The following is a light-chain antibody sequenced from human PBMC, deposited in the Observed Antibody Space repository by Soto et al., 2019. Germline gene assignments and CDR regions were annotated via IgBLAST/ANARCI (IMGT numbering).Light chain of an antibody. V-gene: IGLV4-69*01. CDR1: SGHSNYA. Sequence: QPVLTQSPSASASLGASVKLTCTLSSGHSNYAIAWHQQQPEKGPRYLMKLNRDGSHSKGDGIPNRFSGSSSGAERYLTISSLQSEDEADYYCQTWGTGIVIFGGRTKLTVL. CDR2: LNRDGSH. CDR3: QTWGTGIVI. J-gene: IGLJ2*01.